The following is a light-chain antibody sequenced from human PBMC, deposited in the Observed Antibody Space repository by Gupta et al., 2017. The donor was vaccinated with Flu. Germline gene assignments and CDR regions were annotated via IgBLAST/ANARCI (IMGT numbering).Light chain of an antibody. CDR2: DDT. J-gene: IGLJ3*02. V-gene: IGLV3-21*02. Sequence: GEAATLTCVKDKSGRNAVHGYQQRPGQAPVLVVYDDTLRPSGISDRFSGSISQYTATLTISRVEVGDEADYYCQMWDSSSAHGVFGGGTKLTVL. CDR3: QMWDSSSAHGV. CDR1: KSGRNA.